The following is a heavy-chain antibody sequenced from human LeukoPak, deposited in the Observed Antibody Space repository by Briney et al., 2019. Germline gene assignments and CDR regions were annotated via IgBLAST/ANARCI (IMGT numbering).Heavy chain of an antibody. CDR2: ISDGGRAT. J-gene: IGHJ5*02. V-gene: IGHV3-7*03. CDR3: TRENYVPDS. D-gene: IGHD3-10*02. Sequence: GGSLRLSCAASGYRFSPYWMSWGRQTPGKGLEWVASISDGGRATYYGDSVRGRFTISRDAARNYLFLQMNGLRADDTAVYYCTRENYVPDSWGQGTLVTVSS. CDR1: GYRFSPYW.